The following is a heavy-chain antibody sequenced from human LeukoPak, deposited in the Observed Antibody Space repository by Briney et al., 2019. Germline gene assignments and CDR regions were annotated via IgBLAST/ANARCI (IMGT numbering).Heavy chain of an antibody. CDR1: GDSVSSNSAA. CDR3: ARGPIAAAGYYYYYYGMDV. Sequence: SQTLSLTCAISGDSVSSNSAASNWIRKSPSRGLEWLGRTYYRTKWHNDYAVSMKTRITINPDTSKNQFSLQLNSVTPEDTAVYYCARGPIAAAGYYYYYYGMDVWGQGTTVTVSS. J-gene: IGHJ6*02. V-gene: IGHV6-1*01. CDR2: TYYRTKWHN. D-gene: IGHD6-13*01.